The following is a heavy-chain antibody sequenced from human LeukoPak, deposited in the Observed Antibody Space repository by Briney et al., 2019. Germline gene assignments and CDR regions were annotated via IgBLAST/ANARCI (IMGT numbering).Heavy chain of an antibody. CDR2: IKSSNT. CDR1: GGSISSDSFY. D-gene: IGHD3-16*01. J-gene: IGHJ4*02. CDR3: ARVPDWTYVPDY. V-gene: IGHV4-61*02. Sequence: TSETLSLTCTVSGGSISSDSFYWTWVRQPAGKGLEWIGRIKSSNTNYNPSLESRVSISLDTSTTQFSLKLCSLTAADTAVYYCARVPDWTYVPDYWGQGTLVTVSS.